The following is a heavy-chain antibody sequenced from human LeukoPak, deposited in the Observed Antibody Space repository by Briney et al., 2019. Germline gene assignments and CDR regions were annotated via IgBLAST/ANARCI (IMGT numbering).Heavy chain of an antibody. Sequence: SGGSLRLSCAASAFTFSDYSMNSVRQAPGKGLEWISYISGRSSSIYYADSVRGRFTISRENAKNSMYLQMNSLRAEDTPVYYCARDRLTSGSYFFDYWGQGTLENVSS. CDR2: ISGRSSSI. J-gene: IGHJ4*02. D-gene: IGHD1-26*01. V-gene: IGHV3-48*01. CDR3: ARDRLTSGSYFFDY. CDR1: AFTFSDYS.